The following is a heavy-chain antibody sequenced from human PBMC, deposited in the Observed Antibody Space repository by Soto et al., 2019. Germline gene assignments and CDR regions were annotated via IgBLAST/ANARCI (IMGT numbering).Heavy chain of an antibody. D-gene: IGHD3-10*01. V-gene: IGHV1-2*04. CDR2: INPNSGGT. CDR3: ARAASYGSGDYYYGMDV. Sequence: ASVKVSCKASGYTFTGYYMHWVRQAAGQGLEWMGWINPNSGGTNYAQKFQGWVTMTRDTSISTAYMELSRLRSDDTAVYYCARAASYGSGDYYYGMDVWGQGTTVTVSS. J-gene: IGHJ6*02. CDR1: GYTFTGYY.